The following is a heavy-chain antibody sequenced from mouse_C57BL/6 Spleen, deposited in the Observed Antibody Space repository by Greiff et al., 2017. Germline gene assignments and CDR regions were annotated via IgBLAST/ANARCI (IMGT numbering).Heavy chain of an antibody. V-gene: IGHV1-63*01. CDR2: IYPGGGYT. J-gene: IGHJ1*03. CDR3: ARLEGGYGSSPDV. CDR1: GYTFTNYW. D-gene: IGHD1-1*01. Sequence: QVQLKQSGAELVRPGTSVKMSCKASGYTFTNYWIGWAKQRPGHGLEWIGDIYPGGGYTNYNEKFKGKATLTADKSSSTAYMQFSSLTSEDSAIYYCARLEGGYGSSPDVWGTGTTVTVSS.